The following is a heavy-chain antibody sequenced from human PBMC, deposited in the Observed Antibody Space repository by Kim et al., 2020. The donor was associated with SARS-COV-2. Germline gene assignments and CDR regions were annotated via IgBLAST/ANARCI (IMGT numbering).Heavy chain of an antibody. J-gene: IGHJ1*01. CDR2: INHSGST. V-gene: IGHV4-34*01. CDR3: ARGRSTGSGWYTSALPHQDVGRYFQH. CDR1: GGSFSGYY. Sequence: SETLSLTCAVYGGSFSGYYWSWIRQPPGKGLEWIGEINHSGSTNYNPSLKSRVTISVDTSKNQFSLKLSSVTAADTAVYYCARGRSTGSGWYTSALPHQDVGRYFQHWGQGTLVTVSS. D-gene: IGHD6-19*01.